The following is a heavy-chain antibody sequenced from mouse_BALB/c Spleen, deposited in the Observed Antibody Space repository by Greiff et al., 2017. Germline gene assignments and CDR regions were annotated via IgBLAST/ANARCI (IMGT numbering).Heavy chain of an antibody. CDR3: ARWDYYGYDFDY. J-gene: IGHJ2*01. D-gene: IGHD2-2*01. Sequence: QVQLQQPGAELVKPGASVKLSCKASGYTFTSYWMHWVKLRPGQGFEWIGEINPNNGGTSYNQKFKGKATLTVDKSSSTAYMELRSLTSEDSAVYYCARWDYYGYDFDYWGQGTTLTVSS. CDR2: INPNNGGT. V-gene: IGHV1-53*01. CDR1: GYTFTSYW.